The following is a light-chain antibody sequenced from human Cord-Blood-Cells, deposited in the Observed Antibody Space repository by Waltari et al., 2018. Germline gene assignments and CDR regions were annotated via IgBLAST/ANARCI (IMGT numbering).Light chain of an antibody. CDR2: KAS. Sequence: DIQMTQSPSPLSASVGERVTITCRASQSISSWLAWYQQKPGKAPKLLIYKASSLESGVPSRFSGSGSGTEFTLTISSLQPDDFATYYCQQYNSYWTFGQGTKVEIK. J-gene: IGKJ1*01. V-gene: IGKV1-5*03. CDR3: QQYNSYWT. CDR1: QSISSW.